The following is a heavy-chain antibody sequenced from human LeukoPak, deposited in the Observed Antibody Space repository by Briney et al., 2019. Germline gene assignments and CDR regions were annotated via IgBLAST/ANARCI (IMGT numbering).Heavy chain of an antibody. Sequence: PSETLSLTCTVSGGSIRIYYWNWIRQPAGKGLEWIGRIDSSGSSTYSPSLGSRVTMSVDSSKSQISLNLNSVTAADTAMYYCARSPLSSSGWYRADYWGQRTLVTVSS. J-gene: IGHJ4*02. CDR2: IDSSGSS. D-gene: IGHD6-19*01. CDR1: GGSIRIYY. V-gene: IGHV4-4*07. CDR3: ARSPLSSSGWYRADY.